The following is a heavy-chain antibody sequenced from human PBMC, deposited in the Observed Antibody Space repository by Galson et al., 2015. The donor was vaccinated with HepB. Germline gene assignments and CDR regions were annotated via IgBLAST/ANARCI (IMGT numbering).Heavy chain of an antibody. Sequence: SLRLSCAASGFTFSAYEMNWVRQAPGKGLEWISYISSNGYMIYYAESVKGRFTVSRDNARDSLYLQMNSLRVEDTAVYYCVRDYALWYWYFASWGQGILVTVSS. CDR1: GFTFSAYE. CDR2: ISSNGYMI. CDR3: VRDYALWYWYFAS. V-gene: IGHV3-48*03. D-gene: IGHD3-10*01. J-gene: IGHJ4*02.